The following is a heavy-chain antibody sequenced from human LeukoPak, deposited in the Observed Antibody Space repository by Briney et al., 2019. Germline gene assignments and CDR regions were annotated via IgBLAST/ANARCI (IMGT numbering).Heavy chain of an antibody. CDR2: IYSGGST. CDR3: ARDDSSTWYIAFDY. CDR1: GFTVGSNY. D-gene: IGHD6-13*01. Sequence: GGSLRLSCAASGFTVGSNYMSWVRQAPGKGLEWVSVIYSGGSTYYADSVKGRFTISRDNSKNTLYLQMNNLRAEDTAIYYCARDDSSTWYIAFDYWGRGTLVTVSS. J-gene: IGHJ4*02. V-gene: IGHV3-66*01.